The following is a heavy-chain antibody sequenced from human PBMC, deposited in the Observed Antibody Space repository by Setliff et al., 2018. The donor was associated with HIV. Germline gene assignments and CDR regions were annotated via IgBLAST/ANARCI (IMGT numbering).Heavy chain of an antibody. Sequence: GASVKVSCKVSGYTLSELSMHWVRQAPGEGLEWMGGFDPEDGETIYAEKFQGRITVTRETSTNTVYMELSSLRSEDTAVYYCATGSSDFDYWGQGTLVTVSS. CDR2: FDPEDGET. V-gene: IGHV1-24*01. CDR1: GYTLSELS. J-gene: IGHJ4*02. D-gene: IGHD2-15*01. CDR3: ATGSSDFDY.